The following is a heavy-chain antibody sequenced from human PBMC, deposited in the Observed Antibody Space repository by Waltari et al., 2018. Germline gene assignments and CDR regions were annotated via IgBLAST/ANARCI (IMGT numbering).Heavy chain of an antibody. CDR2: INGDGSST. Sequence: EAQLVESGGGLAEPGDSLRLSCAASGFSFSRHWMHWVRQAPGQGLVWVSRINGDGSSTDNADCVKGRFTISRDNARNTLYLQMKRLRVEDTAVYYCARLAPKTSRSPVPGRDFYYGLDVWGPGTTVTVSS. J-gene: IGHJ6*02. CDR3: ARLAPKTSRSPVPGRDFYYGLDV. CDR1: GFSFSRHW. D-gene: IGHD1-26*01. V-gene: IGHV3-74*01.